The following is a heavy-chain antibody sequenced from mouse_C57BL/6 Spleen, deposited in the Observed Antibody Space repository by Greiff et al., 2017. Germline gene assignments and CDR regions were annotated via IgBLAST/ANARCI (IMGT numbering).Heavy chain of an antibody. Sequence: EVHLVESGGGLVKPGGSLKLSCAASGFTFSDYGMHWVRQAPEKGLEWVAYISSGGSTINYAAKVKGRFTLARDNAKNTLFLQITSLRSEDADMYYCARGGDGSSSHYWGQGTTLTVAS. CDR2: ISSGGSTI. J-gene: IGHJ2*01. CDR3: ARGGDGSSSHY. D-gene: IGHD1-1*01. CDR1: GFTFSDYG. V-gene: IGHV5-17*01.